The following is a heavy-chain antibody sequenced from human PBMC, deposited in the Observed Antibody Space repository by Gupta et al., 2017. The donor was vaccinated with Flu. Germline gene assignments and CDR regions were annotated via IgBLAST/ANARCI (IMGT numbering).Heavy chain of an antibody. J-gene: IGHJ4*02. V-gene: IGHV4-39*01. CDR3: ARVDSNHHTALDY. CDR2: IYYSGST. D-gene: IGHD4-4*01. Sequence: IRQPPGKGLEWFGSIYYSGSTYYNPALKSRVTISVDTSKNQFSLKLSSVTAADTAVYYCARVDSNHHTALDYWGQGTLVTVSS.